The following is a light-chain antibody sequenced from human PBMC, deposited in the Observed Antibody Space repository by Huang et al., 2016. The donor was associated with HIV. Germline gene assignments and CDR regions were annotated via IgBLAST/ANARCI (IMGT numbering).Light chain of an antibody. CDR3: QQRSGWPLT. CDR2: DTY. V-gene: IGKV3-11*01. Sequence: EIVLTQSPHTLSLSPGERATLSCRASQSITTYLTWYQQRPGQAPRLLSYDTYYRASGIPARFSGSGSGTNFTLTIDSLEPGDLATYYCQQRSGWPLTFGGGTKVQI. J-gene: IGKJ4*01. CDR1: QSITTY.